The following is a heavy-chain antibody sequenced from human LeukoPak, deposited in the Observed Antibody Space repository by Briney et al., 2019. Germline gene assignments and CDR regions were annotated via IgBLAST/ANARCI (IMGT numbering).Heavy chain of an antibody. V-gene: IGHV3-21*01. CDR3: ARDRITMVRGVIHAGMDV. CDR2: LSSSSSYI. CDR1: GFTFSSYS. D-gene: IGHD3-10*01. Sequence: PGGSLRLSCAASGFTFSSYSMNWVRQAPGKGLEWVSSLSSSSSYIYYADSVKGRFTISRDNAKNSLYLQMNSLRAEDTAVYYCARDRITMVRGVIHAGMDVWGQGTTVTVSS. J-gene: IGHJ6*02.